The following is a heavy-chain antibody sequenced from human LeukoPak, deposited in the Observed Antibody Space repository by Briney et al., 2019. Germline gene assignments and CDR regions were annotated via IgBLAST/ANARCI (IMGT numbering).Heavy chain of an antibody. J-gene: IGHJ5*02. CDR2: IYPGDSDT. D-gene: IGHD2-21*01. CDR1: GYTFTNYW. CDR3: ARRPPSVVGGFDP. V-gene: IGHV5-51*01. Sequence: GESLKISCQASGYTFTNYWIGWVRQMPGKGLEWMGIIYPGDSDTRYSPSFHGQVTISADRSTNTAYLQWRSLRASDTAMYYCARRPPSVVGGFDPWGQGTLVTVSS.